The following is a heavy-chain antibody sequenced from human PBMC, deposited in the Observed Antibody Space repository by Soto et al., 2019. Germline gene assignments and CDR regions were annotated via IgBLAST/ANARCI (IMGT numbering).Heavy chain of an antibody. V-gene: IGHV1-18*01. CDR2: ISANNGNT. CDR3: PRASSPGLFAP. D-gene: IGHD6-6*01. CDR1: GYTFTSYG. J-gene: IGHJ5*02. Sequence: QVQLVQSGAEVKKPGASVKVSCKASGYTFTSYGISWVRQAPGQGLEWMGWISANNGNTKYAQNFQGRVTMTTDTSTSTAYRERGSLSSDDTAVYYCPRASSPGLFAPWGQGTLVTVSS.